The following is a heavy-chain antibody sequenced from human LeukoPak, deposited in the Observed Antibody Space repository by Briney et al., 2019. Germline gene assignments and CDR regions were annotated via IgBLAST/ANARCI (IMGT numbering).Heavy chain of an antibody. CDR2: ISSSSGTT. V-gene: IGHV3-48*01. Sequence: GGSLRLSCAASGFTFSSYSMNWVRQAPGKGLEWLSYISSSSGTTYYADSVKGRFTISRDNAKNSLYLQMNSLRAEDTAVYYCARWNTYGLQYWGQGTLVTVSS. J-gene: IGHJ4*02. CDR1: GFTFSSYS. D-gene: IGHD1/OR15-1a*01. CDR3: ARWNTYGLQY.